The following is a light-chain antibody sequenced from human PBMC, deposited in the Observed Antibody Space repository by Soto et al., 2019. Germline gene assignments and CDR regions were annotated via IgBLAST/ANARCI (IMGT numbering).Light chain of an antibody. CDR3: SSHTSGSTRV. CDR1: FSDVGGYDY. Sequence: QSVLTQPASVSGSPGQSIAISCTGTFSDVGGYDYVSWDQQHPDKAPKLMIYEVNKRPSGVSNRFSGSNSGNTASLTISGLQPEDEAAYSSSSHTSGSTRVFGSGTKLTVL. CDR2: EVN. V-gene: IGLV2-14*01. J-gene: IGLJ1*01.